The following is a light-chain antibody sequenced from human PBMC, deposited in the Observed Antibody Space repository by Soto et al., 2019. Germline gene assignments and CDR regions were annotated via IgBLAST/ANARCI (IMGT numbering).Light chain of an antibody. CDR3: QQYGNSPQM. CDR1: QTVGVR. Sequence: EIVWTQSPATLSASPGERATLSCRASQTVGVRLAWYQHKPGQAPRLLIYDASNRATGIPARFSGSGSGRDFTLTISSLENEDFAVYYCQQYGNSPQMFGQGTKVDI. CDR2: DAS. V-gene: IGKV3-11*02. J-gene: IGKJ1*01.